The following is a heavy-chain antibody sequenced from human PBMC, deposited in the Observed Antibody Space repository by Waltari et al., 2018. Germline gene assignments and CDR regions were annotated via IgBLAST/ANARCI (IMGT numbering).Heavy chain of an antibody. CDR1: GGSIGNYY. CDR2: IFYNGNT. D-gene: IGHD1-1*01. Sequence: QVQLQESGPGLVKPSETLSLTCTVSGGSIGNYYWSWIRQPPGKGLEWIGYIFYNGNTNYNPSLKSRVTIELDTSKNRFSLKLDSVTSADTAIYYCARSFSGTTIDFWGQGALVTVSS. V-gene: IGHV4-59*08. J-gene: IGHJ4*02. CDR3: ARSFSGTTIDF.